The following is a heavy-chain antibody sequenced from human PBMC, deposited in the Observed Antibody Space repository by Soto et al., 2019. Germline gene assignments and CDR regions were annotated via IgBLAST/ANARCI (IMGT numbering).Heavy chain of an antibody. D-gene: IGHD4-17*01. CDR3: ATLHDGDPDR. CDR1: GYTFTSYD. J-gene: IGHJ5*02. CDR2: MNPNSGNT. Sequence: QVQLVQSGAEVKKPGASVKVSCKASGYTFTSYDINWVRQATGQGLEWMGWMNPNSGNTGYAQKFQXTVLMXXNTSISTAYMELSSLRSEDTAVYYCATLHDGDPDRWGQGTLVTVSS. V-gene: IGHV1-8*01.